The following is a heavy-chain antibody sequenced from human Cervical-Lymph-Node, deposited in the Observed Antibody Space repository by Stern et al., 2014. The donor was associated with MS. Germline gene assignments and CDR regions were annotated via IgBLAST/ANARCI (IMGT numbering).Heavy chain of an antibody. CDR1: GGSISSYY. D-gene: IGHD1-26*01. J-gene: IGHJ4*02. V-gene: IGHV4-59*01. Sequence: VQLVESGPGLVKPSETLSLTCTVSGGSISSYYWSWIRQPPGKGLEWIGYIYYRGSTNYNPSLKSRVTISVDTSKNQFSLKLSSVTAADTAVYYCARTAIVGATTSFDYWGQGTLVTVSS. CDR3: ARTAIVGATTSFDY. CDR2: IYYRGST.